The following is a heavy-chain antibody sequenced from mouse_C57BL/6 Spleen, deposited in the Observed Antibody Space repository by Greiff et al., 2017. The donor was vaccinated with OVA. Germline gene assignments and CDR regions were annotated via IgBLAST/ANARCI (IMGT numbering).Heavy chain of an antibody. CDR2: INPNNGGT. CDR3: ARASSGFAWFAY. D-gene: IGHD6-1*01. Sequence: VQLQQSGPELVKPGASVKISCKASGYTFTDYYMNWVKQSHGKSLEWIGDINPNNGGTSYNQKFKGKATLTVDKSSSTAYMELRSLTSEDSAVYYCARASSGFAWFAYWGQGTLVTVSA. CDR1: GYTFTDYY. V-gene: IGHV1-26*01. J-gene: IGHJ3*01.